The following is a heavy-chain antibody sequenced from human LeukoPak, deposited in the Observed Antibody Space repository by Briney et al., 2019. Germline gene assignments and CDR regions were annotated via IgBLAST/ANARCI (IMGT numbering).Heavy chain of an antibody. CDR2: IYTSGST. CDR3: AREGRDGYNRRKSFGY. D-gene: IGHD5-24*01. V-gene: IGHV4-4*07. J-gene: IGHJ4*02. CDR1: GGSISSYY. Sequence: SETLSLTCTVSGGSISSYYWSWIRQPAGKGLEWIGRIYTSGSTNYNPSLKSRVTMSVDTSKNQFSLKLSSVTAADTAVYYCAREGRDGYNRRKSFGYWGQGTLVTVSS.